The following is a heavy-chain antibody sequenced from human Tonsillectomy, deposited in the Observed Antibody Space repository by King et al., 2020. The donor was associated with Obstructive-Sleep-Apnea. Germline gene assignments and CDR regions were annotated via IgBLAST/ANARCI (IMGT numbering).Heavy chain of an antibody. CDR2: ISAYYENT. CDR1: GYTFTSYG. V-gene: IGHV1-18*04. D-gene: IGHD3-9*01. J-gene: IGHJ4*02. CDR3: ARDGYYDKTGYPSTF. Sequence: VQLVESGAEVKEPGASVKVSCKASGYTFTSYGISWVRQAPGQGLEWMGWISAYYENTDYAQELQGRVTLTTHTSTHTANMELRSLRSDDTAVYYCARDGYYDKTGYPSTFWGQGTLVTVSS.